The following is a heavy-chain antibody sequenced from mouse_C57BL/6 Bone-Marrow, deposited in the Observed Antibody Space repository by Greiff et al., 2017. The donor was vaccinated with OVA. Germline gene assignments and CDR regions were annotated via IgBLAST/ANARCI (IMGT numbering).Heavy chain of an antibody. V-gene: IGHV14-4*01. CDR1: GFNIKDDY. CDR3: TTYRY. Sequence: EVQLQQSGAELVRPGASVKLSCTASGFNIKDDYMHWVKERPAQGLEWIGWIDPENGDTEYASKFQGKATITADTSSKTVYLHLSSLTSEDTAVYYCTTYRYWGQGTTLTVSS. J-gene: IGHJ2*01. CDR2: IDPENGDT.